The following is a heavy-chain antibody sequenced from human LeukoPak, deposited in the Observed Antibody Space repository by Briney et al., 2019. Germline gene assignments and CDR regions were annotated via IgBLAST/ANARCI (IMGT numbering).Heavy chain of an antibody. CDR2: VDPEDGET. CDR3: AREYRYGDYQRDAFDI. D-gene: IGHD4-17*01. J-gene: IGHJ3*02. CDR1: GYTFTDYY. Sequence: VKVSCKVSGYTFTDYYMHWVQQAPGKGLEWMGLVDPEDGETIYAEKFQGRVTITADTSTDTAYMELSSLRSEDTAVYYCAREYRYGDYQRDAFDIWGQGTMVTVSS. V-gene: IGHV1-69-2*01.